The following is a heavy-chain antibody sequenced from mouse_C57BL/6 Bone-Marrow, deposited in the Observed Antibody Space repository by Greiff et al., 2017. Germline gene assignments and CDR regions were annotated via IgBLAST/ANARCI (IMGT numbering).Heavy chain of an antibody. Sequence: VQLQQSGAELVRPGASVKLSCTASGFNIKDDYMHWVKQRPEQGLEWIGWIDPENGDTEYASKFQGKATITADTSSNTAYLQLSSLTSEDTAVDYCTARVGDYCGGYWGQGTSVTVSS. D-gene: IGHD1-1*01. CDR3: TARVGDYCGGY. J-gene: IGHJ4*01. V-gene: IGHV14-4*01. CDR1: GFNIKDDY. CDR2: IDPENGDT.